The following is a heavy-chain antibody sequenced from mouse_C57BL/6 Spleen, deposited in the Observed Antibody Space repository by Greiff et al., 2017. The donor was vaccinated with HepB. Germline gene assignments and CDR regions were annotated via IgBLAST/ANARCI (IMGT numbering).Heavy chain of an antibody. V-gene: IGHV5-17*01. CDR2: ISSGSSTI. CDR1: GFTFSDYG. Sequence: EVQLVESGGGLVKPGGSLKLSCAASGFTFSDYGMHWVRQAPGKGLEWVAYISSGSSTIYYADTVKGRFTISRDNAKNTLFLQMTSLRSEDTAMYYVARPDGYFPMDYWGQGTSVTVSS. CDR3: ARPDGYFPMDY. D-gene: IGHD2-3*01. J-gene: IGHJ4*01.